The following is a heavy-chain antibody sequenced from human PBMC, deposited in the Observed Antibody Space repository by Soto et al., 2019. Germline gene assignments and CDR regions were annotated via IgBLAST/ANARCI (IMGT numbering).Heavy chain of an antibody. CDR2: IYYSGST. CDR1: GGSISSSSYY. Sequence: QLRLQESGPGLVKPSETLSLTCTVSGGSISSSSYYWGWIRQPPGKGLEWIGSIYYSGSTYYNPSLKSRVTISVDTSKNQFSLKLSSVTAADTAVYYCARHRITMSPIPNWFDPWGQGTLVTVSS. J-gene: IGHJ5*02. D-gene: IGHD3-22*01. V-gene: IGHV4-39*01. CDR3: ARHRITMSPIPNWFDP.